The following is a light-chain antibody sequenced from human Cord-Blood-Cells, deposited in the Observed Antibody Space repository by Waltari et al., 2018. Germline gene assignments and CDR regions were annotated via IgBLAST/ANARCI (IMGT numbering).Light chain of an antibody. Sequence: EIVLTQSPATLSLSPGERATLSCRASQSVSSYLAWYQQKPGQAPRLLIYDASNRATGTPARLSGSGSGPDFTLTISGLEPKDFAVYYCHQRSNWLTFGGGTKVGSN. CDR1: QSVSSY. J-gene: IGKJ4*01. CDR3: HQRSNWLT. V-gene: IGKV3-11*01. CDR2: DAS.